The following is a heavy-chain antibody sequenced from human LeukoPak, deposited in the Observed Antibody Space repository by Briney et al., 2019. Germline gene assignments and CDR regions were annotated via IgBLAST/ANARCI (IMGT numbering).Heavy chain of an antibody. Sequence: SETLSLTCTVSGGSISSSSYYWGWIRPPPGKGLEWIGSIYYSGSTYYNPSLKSRVTISVDTSKNQFSLKLSSVTAADTAVYYCARQNPHYYDPDYWGQGTLVTVSS. CDR3: ARQNPHYYDPDY. CDR2: IYYSGST. D-gene: IGHD3-22*01. J-gene: IGHJ4*02. V-gene: IGHV4-39*01. CDR1: GGSISSSSYY.